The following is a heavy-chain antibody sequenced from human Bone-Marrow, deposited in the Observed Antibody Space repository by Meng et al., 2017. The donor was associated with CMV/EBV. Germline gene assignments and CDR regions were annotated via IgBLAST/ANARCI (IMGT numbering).Heavy chain of an antibody. D-gene: IGHD3-3*01. J-gene: IGHJ4*02. Sequence: TFNSYGMHWVRQAPGKGLEWVAVISFDGSNKYYADSVKGRFTISRDNSKNTLYLQMNSLRAEDTAMYYCAKDKDAYYDFWSGHTIDSWGQGTLVTV. CDR3: AKDKDAYYDFWSGHTIDS. CDR2: ISFDGSNK. CDR1: TFNSYG. V-gene: IGHV3-30*18.